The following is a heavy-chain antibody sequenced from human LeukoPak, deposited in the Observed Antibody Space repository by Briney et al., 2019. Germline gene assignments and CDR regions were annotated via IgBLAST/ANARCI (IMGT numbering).Heavy chain of an antibody. CDR2: ISYDGSNR. Sequence: PGGSLRLSCAASGFTFSSYGMHWVRQAPGKGLERVAVISYDGSNRYYADSVKGRFTISRDTSKNTLYLQMNSLRAEDTAVYYCARAPGYGAAYYFDYWGQGTLVTVSS. J-gene: IGHJ4*02. CDR1: GFTFSSYG. CDR3: ARAPGYGAAYYFDY. V-gene: IGHV3-30*03. D-gene: IGHD2-15*01.